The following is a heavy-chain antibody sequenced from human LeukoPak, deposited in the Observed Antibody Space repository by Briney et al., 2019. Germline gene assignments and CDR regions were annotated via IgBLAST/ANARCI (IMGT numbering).Heavy chain of an antibody. Sequence: GGSLRLSCAASGFTLSSSAMSWVLQAPGKGLEWVSVISKSGDFTYYADSVKGRFTISRDSSKNTLNLQMNSLRAEDTAVYYCAKGRGGGAAVPQTFDYWGQGTLVTVSS. J-gene: IGHJ4*02. D-gene: IGHD6-13*01. CDR1: GFTLSSSA. CDR3: AKGRGGGAAVPQTFDY. V-gene: IGHV3-23*01. CDR2: ISKSGDFT.